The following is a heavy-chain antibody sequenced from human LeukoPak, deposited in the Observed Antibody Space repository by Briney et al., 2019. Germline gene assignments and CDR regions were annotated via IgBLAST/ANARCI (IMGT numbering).Heavy chain of an antibody. D-gene: IGHD3-3*01. V-gene: IGHV3-21*01. J-gene: IGHJ4*02. CDR3: ATDRYDFWSGSHPPVFDY. CDR1: GFTFSSYS. CDR2: ISSSSSYI. Sequence: GGSLRLSCAASGFTFSSYSMNWVRQAPGKGLEWVSSISSSSSYIYYADSVKGRFTISRDNAKNSLYLQMNSLRAEDTAVYYCATDRYDFWSGSHPPVFDYWGQGTLVTVSS.